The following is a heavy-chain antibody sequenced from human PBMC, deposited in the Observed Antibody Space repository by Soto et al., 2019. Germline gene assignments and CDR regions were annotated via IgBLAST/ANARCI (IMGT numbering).Heavy chain of an antibody. CDR3: ARVVGGCYSGRDV. CDR2: SYHSGST. CDR1: GGSLSSSNW. D-gene: IGHD1-26*01. V-gene: IGHV4-4*01. Sequence: QVQLPESRPGLLKPSGTLSLTCAVSGGSLSSSNWWSWVRQPPGTGLEWIGESYHSGSTNSNPILKRRVAISVDKSETQFSLKLSSVSAAYSAVYWWARVVGGCYSGRDVWGPGNAVSVSS. J-gene: IGHJ6*01.